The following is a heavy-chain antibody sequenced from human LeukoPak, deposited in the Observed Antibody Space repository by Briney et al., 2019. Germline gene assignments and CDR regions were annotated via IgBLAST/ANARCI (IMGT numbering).Heavy chain of an antibody. J-gene: IGHJ5*02. Sequence: GRSLRLSCTASGFTFGDYAMSWVRQAPGKGLEGVGFIRSKAYGGTTEYAASVKGRFTISRDDSKSIAYLQMNSLKTEDTAVYYCTRVYYDFWSGYYTGIGFDPWGQGTLVTVSS. CDR1: GFTFGDYA. CDR2: IRSKAYGGTT. V-gene: IGHV3-49*04. CDR3: TRVYYDFWSGYYTGIGFDP. D-gene: IGHD3-3*01.